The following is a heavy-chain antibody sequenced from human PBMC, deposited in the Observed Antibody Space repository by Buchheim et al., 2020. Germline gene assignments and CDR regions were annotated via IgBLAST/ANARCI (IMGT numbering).Heavy chain of an antibody. Sequence: EVQLVESGGGLVQPGGSLRLSCAASGFIYSNYCMRWVRQAPGKGLEWVASIRQTGGDKYYVDSMEGRVTISRDNAKNSLYLQMNSLRAEDTAVYYCVRVSNWDLDYWGQGTL. J-gene: IGHJ4*02. CDR2: IRQTGGDK. CDR1: GFIYSNYC. V-gene: IGHV3-7*01. D-gene: IGHD7-27*01. CDR3: VRVSNWDLDY.